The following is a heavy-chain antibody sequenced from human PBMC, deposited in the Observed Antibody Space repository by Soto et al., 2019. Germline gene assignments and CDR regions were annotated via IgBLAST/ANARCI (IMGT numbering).Heavy chain of an antibody. CDR2: INHSGST. Sequence: PSETLSPTCPVYGGSFSCYYWSWIRQPPGKGLEWIGEINHSGSTNYNPSLKSRVTISVDTSKNQFSLKLSSVTAADTAVYYCAREGGYSYGFPVTYGMDVWGQGTTVTVSS. D-gene: IGHD5-18*01. V-gene: IGHV4-34*01. CDR3: AREGGYSYGFPVTYGMDV. J-gene: IGHJ6*02. CDR1: GGSFSCYY.